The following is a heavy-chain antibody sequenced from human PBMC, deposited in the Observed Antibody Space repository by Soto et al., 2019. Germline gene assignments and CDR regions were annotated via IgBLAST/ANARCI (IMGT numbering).Heavy chain of an antibody. CDR2: ISGSGSTT. CDR3: ARSSLTYFEF. V-gene: IGHV3-11*01. CDR1: GFTFRDYY. Sequence: GSLRLSCTASGFTFRDYYMSWIRQAPGKGLEWLAYISGSGSTTYYTDSVKGRFAISRDNARTSLYLQINSLRVEDSAVYYCARSSLTYFEFWGQGTLVTVSS. J-gene: IGHJ4*02.